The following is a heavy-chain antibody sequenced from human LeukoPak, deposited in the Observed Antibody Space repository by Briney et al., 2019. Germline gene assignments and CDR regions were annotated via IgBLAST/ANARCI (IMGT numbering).Heavy chain of an antibody. Sequence: ASVKVSCKVSGTYTLIELSMHWVRQAPGKGLEWMGGFDPEDGETIYAQKFKGRVTMTEDTSTDTAYMDLSSLRSEDTAVYYCARYGSGTYWELDYWGQGTLVTVSS. D-gene: IGHD3-10*01. CDR3: ARYGSGTYWELDY. CDR1: GTYTLIELS. CDR2: FDPEDGET. V-gene: IGHV1-24*01. J-gene: IGHJ4*02.